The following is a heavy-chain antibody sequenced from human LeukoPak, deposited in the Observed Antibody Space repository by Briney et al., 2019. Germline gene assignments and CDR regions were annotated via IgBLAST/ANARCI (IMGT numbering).Heavy chain of an antibody. CDR1: GFTFSSYS. CDR3: AKEYCSSTSCSSFDY. V-gene: IGHV3-30*04. CDR2: ISYDGSNK. Sequence: GGSLRLSCAASGFTFSSYSMHWVRQAPGKGLEWLAVISYDGSNKFYADSVKGRFTISRDNSKNTLYLQMNSLRAEDTAVYYCAKEYCSSTSCSSFDYWGQGTLVTVSS. D-gene: IGHD2-2*01. J-gene: IGHJ4*02.